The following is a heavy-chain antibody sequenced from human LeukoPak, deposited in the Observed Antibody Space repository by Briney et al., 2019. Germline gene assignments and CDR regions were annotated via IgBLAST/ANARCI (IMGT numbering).Heavy chain of an antibody. CDR3: ARDLEVANTYYFDY. J-gene: IGHJ4*02. CDR2: ISSAGTT. D-gene: IGHD1-1*01. Sequence: GGSLRLSCAASGFTVSSSYMSWVRQAPGKGLEWVSIISSAGTTYYADSVKGRFTISRDNSKNTVYLQVNGLRDEATAVYYCARDLEVANTYYFDYWGQGTMVTVSS. V-gene: IGHV3-66*01. CDR1: GFTVSSSY.